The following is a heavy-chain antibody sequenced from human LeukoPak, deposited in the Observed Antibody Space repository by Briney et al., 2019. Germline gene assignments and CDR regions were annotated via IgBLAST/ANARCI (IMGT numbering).Heavy chain of an antibody. Sequence: ASVKVSCKASGGTFSSYAISWVRQAPGQGLEWMGWINPNSGGTNYAQKFQGRVTMTRDTSISTAYMELSRLRSDDTAVYYCARGSGWSSNAFDIWGQGTMVTVSS. D-gene: IGHD6-19*01. J-gene: IGHJ3*02. CDR3: ARGSGWSSNAFDI. CDR2: INPNSGGT. V-gene: IGHV1-2*02. CDR1: GGTFSSYA.